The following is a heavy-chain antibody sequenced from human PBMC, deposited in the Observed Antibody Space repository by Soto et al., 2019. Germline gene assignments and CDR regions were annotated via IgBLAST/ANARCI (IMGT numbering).Heavy chain of an antibody. V-gene: IGHV3-23*01. CDR3: AKDVSLLWFGAHNWFDP. J-gene: IGHJ5*02. CDR1: GFTFSSYA. D-gene: IGHD3-10*01. Sequence: GGSLRLSCAASGFTFSSYAMSWVRQAPGKGLEWVSAISGSGGSTYYADSVKGRFTISRDNSKNTLYLQMNSLRAEDTAVYYCAKDVSLLWFGAHNWFDPWGQGTLVTVSS. CDR2: ISGSGGST.